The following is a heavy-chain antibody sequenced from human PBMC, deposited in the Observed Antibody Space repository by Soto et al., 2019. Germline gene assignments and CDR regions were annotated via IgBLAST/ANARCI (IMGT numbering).Heavy chain of an antibody. Sequence: QVQLVQSGGEVKKPGASVKVSCQASGYTFSDYAISRVRQAPGQGLEWMGWISASTRNTDQAQNFQGRVIMTLDTSTNTAYMELRSLRSDDTAVYYCVRCYCSVGSCYACWHFDLWGRGTLVTVSS. CDR1: GYTFSDYA. V-gene: IGHV1-18*01. D-gene: IGHD2-15*01. J-gene: IGHJ2*01. CDR3: VRCYCSVGSCYACWHFDL. CDR2: ISASTRNT.